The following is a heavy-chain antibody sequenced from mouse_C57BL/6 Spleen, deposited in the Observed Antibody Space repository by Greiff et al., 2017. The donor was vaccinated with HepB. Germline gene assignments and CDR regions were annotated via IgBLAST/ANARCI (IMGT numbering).Heavy chain of an antibody. CDR3: ARSEWFAY. J-gene: IGHJ3*01. V-gene: IGHV1-85*01. CDR1: GYTFTSYD. CDR2: IYPRDGST. Sequence: VQVVESGPELVKPGASVKLSCKASGYTFTSYDINWVKQRPGQGLEWIGWIYPRDGSTKYNEKFKGKATLTVDTSSSTAYMELHSLTSEDSAVYFCARSEWFAYWGQGTLVTVSA.